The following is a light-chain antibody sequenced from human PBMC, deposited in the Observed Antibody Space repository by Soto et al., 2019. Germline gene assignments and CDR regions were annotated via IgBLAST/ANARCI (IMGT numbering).Light chain of an antibody. CDR2: VTS. J-gene: IGLJ1*01. V-gene: IGLV1-40*01. CDR1: SANIGAGFD. Sequence: QFVLTHPPSVSGAPGHRVTTSCTGRSANIGAGFDVHWYQQLPGAAPKLLIFVTSNRPSGVPDRFSGSKSVTSASLAIPGLQAEDEADYYCQSYDSSLSGYVFGTGTKVTVL. CDR3: QSYDSSLSGYV.